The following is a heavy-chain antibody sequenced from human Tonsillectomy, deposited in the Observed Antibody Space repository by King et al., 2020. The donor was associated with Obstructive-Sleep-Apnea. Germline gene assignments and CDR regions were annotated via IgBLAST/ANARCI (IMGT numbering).Heavy chain of an antibody. CDR1: GGSISSSSYY. CDR2: IYYSGST. D-gene: IGHD3-3*01. J-gene: IGHJ4*02. V-gene: IGHV4-39*07. Sequence: QLQESGPGLVKPSETLSLTCTVSGGSISSSSYYWGWIRQPPGKGLEWIGSIYYSGSTYYNPSLKIRVTISVDTSKNQFSLKLSSVTAADTAVYYCAREWVLRFLEWLLPSNFDYWGQGTLVTVSS. CDR3: AREWVLRFLEWLLPSNFDY.